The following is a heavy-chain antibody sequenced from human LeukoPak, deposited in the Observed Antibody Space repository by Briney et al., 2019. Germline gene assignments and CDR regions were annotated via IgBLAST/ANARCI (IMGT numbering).Heavy chain of an antibody. CDR2: IRYDGSNK. D-gene: IGHD6-13*01. CDR3: AKDPRQQLTTKYFQH. CDR1: GFTFSSYG. Sequence: GGSLSLSCAASGFTFSSYGMHWVRQAPGKGLEWVAFIRYDGSNKYYADSVKGRFTISRDNSKNTLYLQMNSLRAEDTAVYYCAKDPRQQLTTKYFQHWGQGTLVTVSS. J-gene: IGHJ1*01. V-gene: IGHV3-30*02.